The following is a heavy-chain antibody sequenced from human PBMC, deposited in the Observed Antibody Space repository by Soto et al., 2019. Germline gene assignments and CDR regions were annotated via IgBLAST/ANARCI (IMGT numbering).Heavy chain of an antibody. CDR1: GFTVSSNY. V-gene: IGHV3-66*01. J-gene: IGHJ3*02. D-gene: IGHD3-3*01. Sequence: PGGSLRLSCAASGFTVSSNYMSWGRQAPWKGLEWVSVIYSGGSTYYADSVKGRFTISRDNSKNTLYLQMNSLRAEDTAVYYCARVQLKESGYPPDAFDIWGQGTMVTVSS. CDR3: ARVQLKESGYPPDAFDI. CDR2: IYSGGST.